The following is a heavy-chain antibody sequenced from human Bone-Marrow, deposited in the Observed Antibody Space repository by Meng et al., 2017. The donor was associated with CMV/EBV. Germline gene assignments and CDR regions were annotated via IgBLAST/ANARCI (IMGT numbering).Heavy chain of an antibody. D-gene: IGHD2-2*01. V-gene: IGHV3-11*01. Sequence: GESLKISCAASGFTFSYYYMSWIRQAPGKGLEWVSYISSSGSTIYYADSVKGRFTISRDNAKNSLYLQMNSLRAEDTAVYYCARVGYCSSTSCLDYWGQGTLVTVSS. J-gene: IGHJ4*02. CDR1: GFTFSYYY. CDR2: ISSSGSTI. CDR3: ARVGYCSSTSCLDY.